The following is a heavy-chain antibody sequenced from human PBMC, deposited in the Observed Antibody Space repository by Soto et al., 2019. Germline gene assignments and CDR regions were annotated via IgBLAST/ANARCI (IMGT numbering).Heavy chain of an antibody. V-gene: IGHV4-59*01. Sequence: ASETLSLTCTVSGGSISSYYWSWIRQPPGKGLEWIGYIYYSGSTNYNPSLKSRVTISVDTSKNQFSLKLSSVTAADTAVYYCARTRRTSWSLPPGSFDPWGQGTLVTVSS. CDR2: IYYSGST. D-gene: IGHD2-2*01. CDR3: ARTRRTSWSLPPGSFDP. CDR1: GGSISSYY. J-gene: IGHJ5*02.